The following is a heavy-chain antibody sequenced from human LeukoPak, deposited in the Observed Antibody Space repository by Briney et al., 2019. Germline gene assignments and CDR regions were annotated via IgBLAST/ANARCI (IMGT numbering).Heavy chain of an antibody. J-gene: IGHJ5*02. CDR1: GYTFTGYY. D-gene: IGHD6-13*01. CDR3: ARESIRYSSSWNCP. V-gene: IGHV1-2*06. Sequence: ASVTVSCKASGYTFTGYYMHWVRQAPGQGLEWMGRIDPNSGGTNYAQKFQGRVTMTRDTSISTAYMELSRLRSDDTAVYYCARESIRYSSSWNCPWGQGTLVTVSS. CDR2: IDPNSGGT.